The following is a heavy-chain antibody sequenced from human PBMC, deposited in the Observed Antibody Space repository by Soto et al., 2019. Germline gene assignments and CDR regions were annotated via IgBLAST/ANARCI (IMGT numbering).Heavy chain of an antibody. CDR1: GFTFSGAG. CDR2: IRTNANNYAT. Sequence: EVQLVESGGGLVQPGGSLKLSCAASGFTFSGAGMHWVRQASGKGLEWIGRIRTNANNYATADAASVKGRFTISRDDSKNTAYLHMNSLKTEDTAVYYCTTPLVVPPPDWGQGTLVTVSS. CDR3: TTPLVVPPPD. V-gene: IGHV3-73*02. J-gene: IGHJ4*02.